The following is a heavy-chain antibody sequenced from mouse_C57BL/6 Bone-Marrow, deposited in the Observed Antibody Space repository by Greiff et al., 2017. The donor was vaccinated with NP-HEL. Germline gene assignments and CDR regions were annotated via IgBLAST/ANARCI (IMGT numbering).Heavy chain of an antibody. D-gene: IGHD1-1*01. CDR3: ARGTTVVARYFDV. CDR1: GYTFTNYW. J-gene: IGHJ1*03. V-gene: IGHV1-63*01. Sequence: VQLQQSGAELVRPGTSVKMSCKASGYTFTNYWIGWAKQRPGHGLEWIGDIYPGGGYTNYNEKFKGKATLTADKSSSTAYMQFSSLTSEDSAIYYCARGTTVVARYFDVGGTGTTVTVSS. CDR2: IYPGGGYT.